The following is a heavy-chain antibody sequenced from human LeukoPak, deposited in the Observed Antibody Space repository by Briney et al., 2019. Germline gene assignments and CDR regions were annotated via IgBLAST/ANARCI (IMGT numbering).Heavy chain of an antibody. CDR1: GFSFSAYW. J-gene: IGHJ4*02. CDR2: INPAGTET. CDR3: ARSYNWNYLWYFDY. V-gene: IGHV3-7*01. Sequence: GGSLRLSCAASGFSFSAYWMTWVRQAPGTGLEWVANINPAGTETYYVDPVKGRFTISRDNAKNSLYLQMNSLRAEDTAVYYCARSYNWNYLWYFDYWGQGTLVTVSS. D-gene: IGHD1-7*01.